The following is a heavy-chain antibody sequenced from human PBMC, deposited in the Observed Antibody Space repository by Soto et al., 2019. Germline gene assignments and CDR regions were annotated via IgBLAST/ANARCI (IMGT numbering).Heavy chain of an antibody. V-gene: IGHV4-4*02. Sequence: QVQLQESGPGLVKPSETLSLTCAVSGASISSNNWWSWVRQPPGKGLEWIGEIYHSGSTNYNPSLKSRVTISVDKSKNPFSLKLSTVTAADTAVYYCARDEAQAYYYGMDVWGQGTTVTVSS. CDR1: GASISSNNW. CDR2: IYHSGST. CDR3: ARDEAQAYYYGMDV. J-gene: IGHJ6*02.